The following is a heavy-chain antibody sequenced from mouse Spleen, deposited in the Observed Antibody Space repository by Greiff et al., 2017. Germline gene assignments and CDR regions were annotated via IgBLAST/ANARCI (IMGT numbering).Heavy chain of an antibody. CDR1: GFSLTGYG. J-gene: IGHJ4*01. Sequence: VHLVESGPGLVAPSQSLSITCTVSGFSLTGYGVNWVRQPPGKGLEWLGMIWGDGSTDYNSALKSRLSISKDNSKSQVFLKMNSLQTDDTARYYCARDAGDYGYAMDYWGQGTSVTVSS. D-gene: IGHD2-4*01. CDR3: ARDAGDYGYAMDY. V-gene: IGHV2-6-7*01. CDR2: IWGDGST.